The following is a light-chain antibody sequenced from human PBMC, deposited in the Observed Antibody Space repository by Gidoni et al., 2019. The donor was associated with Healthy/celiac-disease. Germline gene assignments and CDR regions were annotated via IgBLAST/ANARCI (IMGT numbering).Light chain of an antibody. Sequence: DIVMTQSPDSLAVSLGERATINCKSSQSVLYSSNNKNYLAWYQQKPGQPPKLLIYWASTRESGVPDRFSGSGSGTDFTLTISSLQAEDVAVYYCQKYYSTPWTFGQGNKLEIK. J-gene: IGKJ1*01. CDR2: WAS. V-gene: IGKV4-1*01. CDR3: QKYYSTPWT. CDR1: QSVLYSSNNKNY.